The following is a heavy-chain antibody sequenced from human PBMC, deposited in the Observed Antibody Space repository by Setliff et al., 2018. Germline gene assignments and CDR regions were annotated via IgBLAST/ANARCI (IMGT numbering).Heavy chain of an antibody. CDR1: GYNFITFG. CDR3: VRGPGPSVVVAMPFDR. V-gene: IGHV1-18*01. CDR2: TSPYNGNT. J-gene: IGHJ4*02. Sequence: ASVKVSCKTSGYNFITFGISWVRQAPGQGLEWMGWTSPYNGNTNYAQKFQGRVTMTTDSSTTTVYMEVTSLRSDDTAVYYCVRGPGPSVVVAMPFDRWGQGTQVTVSS. D-gene: IGHD5-12*01.